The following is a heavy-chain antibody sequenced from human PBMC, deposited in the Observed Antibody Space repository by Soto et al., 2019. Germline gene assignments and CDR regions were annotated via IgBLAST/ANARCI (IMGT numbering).Heavy chain of an antibody. Sequence: EVQLVESGGGLVKPGGSLRLSCAASGFTFSSYSVNWVRQAPGKGLEWVSSISSSSSYIYYADSVKGRFTISRDNAKNSLYLQMNSLRAEDTAVYYCARAPPYSGSYYGIDYWGQGTLVTVSS. J-gene: IGHJ4*02. CDR1: GFTFSSYS. CDR2: ISSSSSYI. V-gene: IGHV3-21*01. D-gene: IGHD1-26*01. CDR3: ARAPPYSGSYYGIDY.